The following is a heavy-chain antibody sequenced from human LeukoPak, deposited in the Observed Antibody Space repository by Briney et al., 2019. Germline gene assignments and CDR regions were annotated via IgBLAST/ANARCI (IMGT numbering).Heavy chain of an antibody. CDR3: ARDLYCSGGSCYYGMDV. CDR2: IKQDGSEK. J-gene: IGHJ6*02. CDR1: GFTFSSYW. D-gene: IGHD2-15*01. Sequence: GGSLRLSCAASGFTFSSYWMSWVRQAPGKGLEWVANIKQDGSEKYYVDSVKGRFTISRDNAKNSLYLQMNSLRAEDTAVYYCARDLYCSGGSCYYGMDVWGQGTTVTVSS. V-gene: IGHV3-7*01.